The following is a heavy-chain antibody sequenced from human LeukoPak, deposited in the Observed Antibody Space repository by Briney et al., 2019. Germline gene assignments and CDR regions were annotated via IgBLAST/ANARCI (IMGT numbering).Heavy chain of an antibody. Sequence: PSETLSLTCTVSGGSISSYYWSWIRQPPGKGLEWIGYIYYSGSTNYNPSLKSRVTISVDTSKNQFSLELSSVTAADTAVYYCAGAYYDYVWGSYRFDYWDQGTLVTVSS. J-gene: IGHJ4*02. CDR1: GGSISSYY. CDR2: IYYSGST. D-gene: IGHD3-16*02. CDR3: AGAYYDYVWGSYRFDY. V-gene: IGHV4-59*01.